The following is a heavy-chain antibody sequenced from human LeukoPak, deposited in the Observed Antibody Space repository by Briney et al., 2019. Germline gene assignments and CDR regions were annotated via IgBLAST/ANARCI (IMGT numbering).Heavy chain of an antibody. CDR3: ARAHYDILTGYYFDY. J-gene: IGHJ4*02. CDR2: IYPGDSDT. Sequence: GESLKISCKGSGYSFTSYWIGWVRQMPGKGLEWMGIIYPGDSDTRYSPSFQGQVTISADKSISTAYLQWSSLKASDTAMYYCARAHYDILTGYYFDYWGQGTLVTVPS. V-gene: IGHV5-51*01. CDR1: GYSFTSYW. D-gene: IGHD3-9*01.